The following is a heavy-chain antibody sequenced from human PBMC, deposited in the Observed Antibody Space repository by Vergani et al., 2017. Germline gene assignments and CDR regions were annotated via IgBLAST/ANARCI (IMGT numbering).Heavy chain of an antibody. D-gene: IGHD1-20*01. V-gene: IGHV1-69*13. Sequence: QVRLVQSGAEVKKPGSSVKVSCRTSGGSLNNDAINWVRQTPGQGLEWIGRIIPMFGATKYARKVQGRITLTADESTGANYMEMSSLRFEDTAIYYCARGTGYNWNDPRKTQKCLDVWGQGTSLSVSS. CDR1: GGSLNNDA. CDR3: ARGTGYNWNDPRKTQKCLDV. CDR2: IIPMFGAT. J-gene: IGHJ6*02.